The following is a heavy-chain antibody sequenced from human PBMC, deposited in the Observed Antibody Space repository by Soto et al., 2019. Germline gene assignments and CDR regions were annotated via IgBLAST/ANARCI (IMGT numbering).Heavy chain of an antibody. CDR3: AREGNYCSSTSCYRWFDP. Sequence: GGSLRLSCAASGFTFSSYSMNWVRQAPGKGLEWVSYISSSSSTIYYADSVKGRFTISRDNAKNSLYLQMNSLRAEDTAVYYFAREGNYCSSTSCYRWFDPWGQGTLVTVSS. CDR2: ISSSSSTI. D-gene: IGHD2-2*02. CDR1: GFTFSSYS. J-gene: IGHJ5*02. V-gene: IGHV3-48*01.